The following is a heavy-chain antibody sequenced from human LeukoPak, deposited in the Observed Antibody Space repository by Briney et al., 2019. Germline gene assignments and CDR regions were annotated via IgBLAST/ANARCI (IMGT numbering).Heavy chain of an antibody. J-gene: IGHJ5*02. CDR3: ARARSITMVRGDPRGWFDP. CDR2: IWYDGSNK. D-gene: IGHD3-10*01. CDR1: GFTFSSYG. Sequence: PGGSLRLSCAASGFTFSSYGMHWVRQAPGKGLEWVAVIWYDGSNKYYADSVKGRFTISRDNSKNTLYLQMNSLRAEGTAVYYCARARSITMVRGDPRGWFDPWGQGTLVTVSS. V-gene: IGHV3-33*01.